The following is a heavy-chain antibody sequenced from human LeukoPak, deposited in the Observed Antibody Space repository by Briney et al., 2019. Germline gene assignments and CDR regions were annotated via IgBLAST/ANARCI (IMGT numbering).Heavy chain of an antibody. CDR3: AVRPGRNNWNYGVY. J-gene: IGHJ4*02. Sequence: GGSLRLSCAASGFTFSSYAMSWVRQAPGKGLEWVSAISGSGGGTYYADSVKGRFTISRDNSKNTLYLQMNSLRAEDTAVYYCAVRPGRNNWNYGVYWGQGTLVTVSS. V-gene: IGHV3-23*01. D-gene: IGHD1-20*01. CDR1: GFTFSSYA. CDR2: ISGSGGGT.